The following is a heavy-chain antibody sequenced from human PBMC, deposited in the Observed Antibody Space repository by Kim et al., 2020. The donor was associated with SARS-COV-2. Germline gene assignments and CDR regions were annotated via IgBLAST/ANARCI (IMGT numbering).Heavy chain of an antibody. CDR3: AKIAVTGTGGPFDY. Sequence: GGSLRLSCAASGFTFRNYRIHWVRQAPGKGLEWVAAISEDGIETYYPDSVRGRFTISRDNSKNTLDLQMNDLRVEDTAMYHCAKIAVTGTGGPFDYWGQGTLVIVSS. J-gene: IGHJ4*02. CDR2: ISEDGIET. CDR1: GFTFRNYR. V-gene: IGHV3-30-3*01. D-gene: IGHD6-19*01.